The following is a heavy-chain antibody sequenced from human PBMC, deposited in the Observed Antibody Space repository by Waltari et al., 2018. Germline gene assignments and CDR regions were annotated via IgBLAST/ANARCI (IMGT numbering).Heavy chain of an antibody. V-gene: IGHV3-74*01. CDR1: GLSFSTYW. Sequence: EVQLVESGGGLVQPGGSLRLSCAASGLSFSTYWMHWVRQGPGKGLVCVLHFKCDEITTNYPDSVKGLFTISRDNAKNTRYLQMNSLRAEDTAVYYCAAPHSTSWYVSDYWGQGALVTVSS. J-gene: IGHJ4*02. D-gene: IGHD2-2*01. CDR2: FKCDEITT. CDR3: AAPHSTSWYVSDY.